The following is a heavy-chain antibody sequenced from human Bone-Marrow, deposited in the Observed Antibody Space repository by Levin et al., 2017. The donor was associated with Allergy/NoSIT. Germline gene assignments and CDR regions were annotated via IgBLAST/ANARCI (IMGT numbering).Heavy chain of an antibody. CDR3: ARLDGYSGDC. D-gene: IGHD4-17*01. Sequence: SETLSLTCTVSGGSISSAGYHWTWIRQYPGKGLEWIGYISYRGRTYFNPSLTSRLTMSIDTSEQHFSLNLTSVSAADTAIYYCARLDGYSGDCWGEGALVTVSS. CDR2: ISYRGRT. V-gene: IGHV4-31*03. J-gene: IGHJ4*02. CDR1: GGSISSAGYH.